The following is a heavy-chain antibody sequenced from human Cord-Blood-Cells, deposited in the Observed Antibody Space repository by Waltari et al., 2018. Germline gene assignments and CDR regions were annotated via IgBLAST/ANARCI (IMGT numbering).Heavy chain of an antibody. J-gene: IGHJ2*01. Sequence: QITLKESGPTLVKPTQTLTLTCTFSGFSLSTSGVGVGWIRQPPGKALEWLALIYWDDDKRYSPCVKSRLTITKDTSKNQVVLTMTNMDPVDTATYYCARQPLGRFYWYFDLWGRGTLVTVSS. CDR1: GFSLSTSGVG. CDR3: ARQPLGRFYWYFDL. CDR2: IYWDDDK. D-gene: IGHD7-27*01. V-gene: IGHV2-5*02.